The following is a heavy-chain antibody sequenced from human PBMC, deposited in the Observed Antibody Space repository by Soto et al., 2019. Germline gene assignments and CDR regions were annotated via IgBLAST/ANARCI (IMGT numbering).Heavy chain of an antibody. V-gene: IGHV1-2*04. CDR2: INPNSGGT. J-gene: IGHJ6*02. CDR3: ARVEGIPRKDYYGMDV. Sequence: ASVKVSCKASGYTFTGYYMHWVRQAPGQGLEWMGWINPNSGGTNYAQKFQGWVTMTRDTSISTAYMELSRLRSDDTAVYYCARVEGIPRKDYYGMDVWGQGTTVTVPS. CDR1: GYTFTGYY. D-gene: IGHD2-21*01.